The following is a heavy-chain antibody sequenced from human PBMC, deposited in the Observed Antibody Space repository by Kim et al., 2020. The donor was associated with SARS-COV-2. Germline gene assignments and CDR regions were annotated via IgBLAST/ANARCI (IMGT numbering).Heavy chain of an antibody. Sequence: GGSLRLSCAASGVTFSRYRMNWVRQAPGKGQEWVSSISSRSSYIYYADSVKGRFTISRDNAKNSLYLQMNSLRAEDTAVYYCARERGRSYDFWSGLDAFDIWGQGTMVTVSS. V-gene: IGHV3-21*01. D-gene: IGHD3-3*01. CDR1: GVTFSRYR. J-gene: IGHJ3*02. CDR2: ISSRSSYI. CDR3: ARERGRSYDFWSGLDAFDI.